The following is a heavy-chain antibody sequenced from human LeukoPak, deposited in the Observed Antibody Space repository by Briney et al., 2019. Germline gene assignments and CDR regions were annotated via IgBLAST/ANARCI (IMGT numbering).Heavy chain of an antibody. D-gene: IGHD3-10*01. CDR3: ARDLIGITMVRGVITPGFDP. V-gene: IGHV1-18*04. CDR1: GYTFTSYG. J-gene: IGHJ5*02. Sequence: ASVKVSCKASGYTFTSYGISWVRQAPGQGLEWMGWISAYNGNTNYAQKLQGRVTMTTDTSTSTAYMELRSLRSDDTAVCYCARDLIGITMVRGVITPGFDPWGQGTLVTVSS. CDR2: ISAYNGNT.